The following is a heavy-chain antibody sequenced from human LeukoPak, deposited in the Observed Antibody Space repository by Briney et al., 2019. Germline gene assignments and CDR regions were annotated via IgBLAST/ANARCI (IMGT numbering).Heavy chain of an antibody. CDR1: GFTFSSYA. J-gene: IGHJ3*02. D-gene: IGHD2-2*03. CDR2: ISDDGSNK. CDR3: ARVDDLDAFDI. V-gene: IGHV3-30*04. Sequence: GRSLRLSCAASGFTFSSYAMPWVRKAPGKGLEWVAVISDDGSNKYYADSVKGRFTISRDNSKNTLYLQMNSLRPEDTAVYYCARVDDLDAFDIWGQGTMVTVSS.